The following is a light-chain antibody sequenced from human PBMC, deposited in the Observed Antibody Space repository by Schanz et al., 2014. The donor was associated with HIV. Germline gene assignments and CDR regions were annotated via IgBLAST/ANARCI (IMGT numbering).Light chain of an antibody. V-gene: IGKV3-11*01. CDR2: DAF. J-gene: IGKJ4*01. CDR3: QQRSSWPRLT. CDR1: QSVSRY. Sequence: EIVLTQSPATLSLSPGDRATLSCRASQSVSRYLAWYQQKPGQAPRLLIYDAFNRATGIPARFSGSGSGTDFTLTISSLEPEDFAIYYCQQRSSWPRLTFGGGTKVEIK.